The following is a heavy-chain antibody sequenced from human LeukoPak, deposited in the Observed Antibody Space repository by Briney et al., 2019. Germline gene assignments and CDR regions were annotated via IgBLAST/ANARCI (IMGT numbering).Heavy chain of an antibody. D-gene: IGHD6-19*01. CDR2: INSDGSWT. V-gene: IGHV3-74*01. CDR1: GNYW. J-gene: IGHJ4*02. Sequence: PGGSLRLSCAASGNYWMHWVRQAPGKGLVWVSHINSDGSWTSYADSVKGRFTISRDNSKNTLYLQMNSLRAEDTAVYYCATTMGSGWSRPIDYWGQGTLVTVSS. CDR3: ATTMGSGWSRPIDY.